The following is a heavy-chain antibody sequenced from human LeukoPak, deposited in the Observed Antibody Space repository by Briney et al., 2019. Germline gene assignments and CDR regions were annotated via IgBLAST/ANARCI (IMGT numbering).Heavy chain of an antibody. D-gene: IGHD5-18*01. CDR1: GFTFSSYA. CDR3: ARGSRAYVDTAMGQTY. Sequence: PGRSLRLSCAASGFTFSSYAMHWVRQAPGKGLEWVAVISYDGSNKYYADSVKGRFTISRDNSKNTLYLQMNSLRAEDTAVYYCARGSRAYVDTAMGQTYWGQRTLVTVSS. J-gene: IGHJ4*02. CDR2: ISYDGSNK. V-gene: IGHV3-30*04.